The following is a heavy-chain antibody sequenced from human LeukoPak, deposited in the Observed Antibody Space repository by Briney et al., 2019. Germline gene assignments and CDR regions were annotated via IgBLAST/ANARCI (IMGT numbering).Heavy chain of an antibody. CDR1: GGTFSSYA. Sequence: SVKVSCKASGGTFSSYAISWVRQAPGQGLEWMGGIIPIFGTANYAQKFQGRVTITTDESTSTAYMELSSLRSEDTAVYYCARGTYCSSTSCYRHEFDYWGQGTLVTVSS. D-gene: IGHD2-2*02. CDR2: IIPIFGTA. V-gene: IGHV1-69*05. CDR3: ARGTYCSSTSCYRHEFDY. J-gene: IGHJ4*02.